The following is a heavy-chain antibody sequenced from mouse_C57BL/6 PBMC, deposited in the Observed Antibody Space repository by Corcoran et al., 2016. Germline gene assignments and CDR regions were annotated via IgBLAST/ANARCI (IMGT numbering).Heavy chain of an antibody. V-gene: IGHV1-80*01. CDR3: ARRYYYGSSYDFDY. D-gene: IGHD1-1*01. Sequence: QVQLQQSGAELVKPGASVKISCKASGYAFSSYWMNWVKQRPGKGLEWIGQIYPGDGDTNYNGKFKGKATLTADKSSSTAYMQLSSLTSGDSAVYFCARRYYYGSSYDFDYWGQGTTLTVSS. J-gene: IGHJ2*01. CDR2: IYPGDGDT. CDR1: GYAFSSYW.